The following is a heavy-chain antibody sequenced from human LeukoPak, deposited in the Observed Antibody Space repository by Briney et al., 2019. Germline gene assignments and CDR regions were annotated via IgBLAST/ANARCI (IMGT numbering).Heavy chain of an antibody. V-gene: IGHV3-23*01. J-gene: IGHJ6*02. Sequence: PGGSLRLSCAASGFTFRKYAMSWVRQAPGQGLEWVSGITGSGGDTYYADSVEGRFTVSRDNSKNTLYLQMNSLRAEDTAVYYCAKYEGAARSYYYYGMDVWGQGTTVTVSS. CDR3: AKYEGAARSYYYYGMDV. D-gene: IGHD6-6*01. CDR2: ITGSGGDT. CDR1: GFTFRKYA.